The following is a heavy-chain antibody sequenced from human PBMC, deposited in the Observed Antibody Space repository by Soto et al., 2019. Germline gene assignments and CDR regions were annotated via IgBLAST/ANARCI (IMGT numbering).Heavy chain of an antibody. D-gene: IGHD5-12*01. V-gene: IGHV3-9*01. J-gene: IGHJ4*02. CDR2: INYNGGRV. CDR1: GFTFDEHS. CDR3: SKGRPRYSGLDTDFDA. Sequence: EVRLVESGGGFVQPGRSLRLSCTVSGFTFDEHSMHWVRQAPGKGLEWVSGINYNGGRVDYVDSVRGRFTIARDNANNSLFLQMNSLRPEDTGLYFCSKGRPRYSGLDTDFDAWGQGTPVTVSS.